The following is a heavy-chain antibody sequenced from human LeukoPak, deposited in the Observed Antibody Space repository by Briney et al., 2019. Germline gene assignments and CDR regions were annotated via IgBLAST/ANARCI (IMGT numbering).Heavy chain of an antibody. Sequence: PGGSLRLSCAASGFTFSSYGMHWVRQAPGKGLEWVAVIWYDGSNKYYADSVKGRFTIPRDNSKNTLYLQMNSLRAEDTAVYYCARQRQLLTFDYWGQGTLVTVSS. D-gene: IGHD2-2*01. CDR1: GFTFSSYG. J-gene: IGHJ4*02. CDR2: IWYDGSNK. CDR3: ARQRQLLTFDY. V-gene: IGHV3-33*01.